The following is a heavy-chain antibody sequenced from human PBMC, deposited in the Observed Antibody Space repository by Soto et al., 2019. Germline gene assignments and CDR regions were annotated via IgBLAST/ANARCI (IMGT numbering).Heavy chain of an antibody. D-gene: IGHD1-26*01. CDR2: ISGSGGST. J-gene: IGHJ4*02. Sequence: EVQLLESGGGLVQPGGSLRLSCAASGFTFSSYAMRWVRQAPGKGLEWVSAISGSGGSTYYADSVKGRFTISRDNSKNTMYLHMNSLRSEATAVYYCARRGSGIYYDYWGQGNLVTVSS. V-gene: IGHV3-23*01. CDR3: ARRGSGIYYDY. CDR1: GFTFSSYA.